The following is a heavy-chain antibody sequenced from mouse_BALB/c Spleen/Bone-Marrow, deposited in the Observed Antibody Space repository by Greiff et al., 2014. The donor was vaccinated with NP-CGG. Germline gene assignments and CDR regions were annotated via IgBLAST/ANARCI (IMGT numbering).Heavy chain of an antibody. V-gene: IGHV14-3*02. D-gene: IGHD1-1*01. J-gene: IGHJ2*01. CDR2: IDPADGNT. CDR1: GFNIKDTY. CDR3: ARYYYGFYFDY. Sequence: VQLQQSGAELVKPGASVKLSCTASGFNIKDTYMHWVKQRPEQGLEWIGRIDPADGNTKYDPKFQGKATITADTSSNTAYLQLSSLTSEDTAVYYCARYYYGFYFDYWGQGTTLTVSS.